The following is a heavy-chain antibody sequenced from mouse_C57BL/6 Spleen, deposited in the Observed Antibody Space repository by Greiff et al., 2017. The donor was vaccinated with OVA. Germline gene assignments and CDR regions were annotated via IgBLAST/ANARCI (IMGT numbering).Heavy chain of an antibody. Sequence: EVQLQQSGPELVKPGASVKISCKASGYTFTDYYMNWVKQSHGKSLEWIGDINPNNGGTSYNQKFKGKATLTVDKSSSTAYMELRSLTSEDSAVYYCARSRHYYGSSWFAYWGQGTLVTVSA. CDR1: GYTFTDYY. D-gene: IGHD1-1*01. CDR2: INPNNGGT. J-gene: IGHJ3*01. V-gene: IGHV1-26*01. CDR3: ARSRHYYGSSWFAY.